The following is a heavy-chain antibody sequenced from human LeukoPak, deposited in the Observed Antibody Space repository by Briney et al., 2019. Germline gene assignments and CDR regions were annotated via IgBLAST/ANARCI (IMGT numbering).Heavy chain of an antibody. V-gene: IGHV3-23*01. CDR3: AKDLSLVVVISKLFDC. CDR1: GFTFSSYA. CDR2: ISGSGGST. D-gene: IGHD2-21*01. Sequence: GGSLRPSCAASGFTFSSYAMSWVRQAPGKGLEWVSAISGSGGSTYYADSVKGRFTISRDNSKNTLNLQMNSLRDEDTAVYYCAKDLSLVVVISKLFDCWGQGSLVTDCS. J-gene: IGHJ4*02.